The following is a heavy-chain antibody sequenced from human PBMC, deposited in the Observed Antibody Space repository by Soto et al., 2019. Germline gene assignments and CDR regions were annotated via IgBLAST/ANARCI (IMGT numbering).Heavy chain of an antibody. D-gene: IGHD2-15*01. V-gene: IGHV4-34*01. J-gene: IGHJ3*02. CDR3: GRGLEYCSGGSCSVRAFDI. Sequence: SETLSLTCAVYGGSFSGYYWSWIRQPPGKGLEWIGEINHSGSTNYNPSLKSRVTISVDTSKNQFSLKLSSVTAADTAVYYCGRGLEYCSGGSCSVRAFDIWGQGTMVTVSS. CDR2: INHSGST. CDR1: GGSFSGYY.